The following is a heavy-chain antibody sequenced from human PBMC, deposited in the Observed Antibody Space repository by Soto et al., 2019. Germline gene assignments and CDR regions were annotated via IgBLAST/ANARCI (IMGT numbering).Heavy chain of an antibody. Sequence: TLSLTCTVSDGSIGAYYWSWLRQPPGKALEWIGYIYVGGTTNYNPSLKSRATLSVDRSKNQFSLKLSSVTAADTAVYYCARHRWNSGYYLVFDSWGQGTLVTVSS. J-gene: IGHJ4*02. CDR3: ARHRWNSGYYLVFDS. CDR2: IYVGGTT. D-gene: IGHD3-3*01. CDR1: DGSIGAYY. V-gene: IGHV4-59*08.